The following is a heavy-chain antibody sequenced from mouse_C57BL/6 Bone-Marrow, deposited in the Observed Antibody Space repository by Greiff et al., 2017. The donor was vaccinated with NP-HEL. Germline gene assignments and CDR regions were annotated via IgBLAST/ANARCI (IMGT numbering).Heavy chain of an antibody. CDR2: ISSGGSYT. Sequence: VQLKESGGDLVKPGGSLKLSCAASGFTFSSYGMSCVRQTPDKRLEWVATISSGGSYTYYPDSVKGRFTISRDNAKNTLYLQMSSLKSEDTAMYYCARPPLLCLRRVDYWGQGTTRTVSS. D-gene: IGHD2-2*01. V-gene: IGHV5-6*01. CDR3: ARPPLLCLRRVDY. J-gene: IGHJ2*01. CDR1: GFTFSSYG.